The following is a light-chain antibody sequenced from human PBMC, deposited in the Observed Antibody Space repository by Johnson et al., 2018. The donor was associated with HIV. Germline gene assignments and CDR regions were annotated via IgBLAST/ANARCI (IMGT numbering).Light chain of an antibody. V-gene: IGLV1-51*01. CDR1: SSNIGRNY. CDR3: GTWDSSLSVSYV. J-gene: IGLJ1*01. CDR2: DNN. Sequence: QSVLTQPPSVSAAPGQKVTISCSGSSSNIGRNYVSWYQQLPGTAPKLLIFDNNKRPSGIPDRFSASKSGTSATLGITALQTGDEADYYCGTWDSSLSVSYVVGSGTKVTVL.